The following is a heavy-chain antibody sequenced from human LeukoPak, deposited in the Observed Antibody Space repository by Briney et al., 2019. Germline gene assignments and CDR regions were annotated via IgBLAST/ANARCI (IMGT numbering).Heavy chain of an antibody. CDR2: ISGSGGNT. CDR1: GFTFTSYG. V-gene: IGHV3-23*01. Sequence: GGSLRLSCAASGFTFTSYGMSWVRQAPGKGLEWVSAISGSGGNTYYADSVKGRFTISRDNSKNTLYLQMNSLRAEDTAVYYCARAPDYGDYPWGQGTLVTVSS. J-gene: IGHJ5*02. D-gene: IGHD4-17*01. CDR3: ARAPDYGDYP.